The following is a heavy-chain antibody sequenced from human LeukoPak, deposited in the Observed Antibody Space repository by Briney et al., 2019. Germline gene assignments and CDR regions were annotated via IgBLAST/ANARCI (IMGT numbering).Heavy chain of an antibody. J-gene: IGHJ6*03. CDR1: GFPFSSHG. CDR2: ISPGGGPT. Sequence: GGSLRLSCAGSGFPFSSHGMNWVRQAPGKGLEWVSGISPGGGPTYYADSVKGRFTISRDNSKNTLYLQMNSLRAEDTAVYYCAKDSYGYHYYYYMDVWGKGTTVTVSS. CDR3: AKDSYGYHYYYYMDV. V-gene: IGHV3-23*01. D-gene: IGHD5-18*01.